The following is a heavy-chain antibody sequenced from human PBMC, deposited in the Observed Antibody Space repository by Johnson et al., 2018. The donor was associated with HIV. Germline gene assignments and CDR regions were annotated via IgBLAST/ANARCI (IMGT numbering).Heavy chain of an antibody. CDR2: ISYDGSNK. CDR3: ASLEPVAVTGVAFDI. D-gene: IGHD6-19*01. J-gene: IGHJ3*02. Sequence: VQLVESGGGLVQPGGSLRLSCAASGFTFSSYAMSWVRQAPGKGLEWVAVISYDGSNKYYADSVQGRFTISRDNSKNSLYLQMNSLRAEDTAVYYCASLEPVAVTGVAFDIWGQGTMVTVSS. CDR1: GFTFSSYA. V-gene: IGHV3-30*04.